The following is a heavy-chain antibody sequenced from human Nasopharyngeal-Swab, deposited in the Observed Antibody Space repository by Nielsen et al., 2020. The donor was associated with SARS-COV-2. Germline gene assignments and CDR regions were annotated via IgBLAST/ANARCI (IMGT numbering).Heavy chain of an antibody. J-gene: IGHJ4*02. CDR2: ISGSGGSP. D-gene: IGHD4-23*01. Sequence: GGSLRLSCAASGFTFSSYAMSWVRQAPGKGLEWVSAISGSGGSPYYADSVKGRFTISRDNSKNTVYLQMNSLRAEDTAVYYCAAAPSGDYGGYWGQGTLVTVSS. CDR3: AAAPSGDYGGY. V-gene: IGHV3-23*01. CDR1: GFTFSSYA.